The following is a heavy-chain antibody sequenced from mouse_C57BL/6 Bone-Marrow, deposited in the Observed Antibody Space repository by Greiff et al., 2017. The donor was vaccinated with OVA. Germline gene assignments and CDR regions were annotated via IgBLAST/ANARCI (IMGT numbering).Heavy chain of an antibody. CDR1: GYTFTEYT. V-gene: IGHV1-62-2*01. Sequence: QVQLQQSGAELVKPGASVKLSCKASGYTFTEYTIHWVKQRSGQGLEWIGWFYPGSGSIKYNEKFKDKATLTADKSSTTVYMELIRLTSEDSSVYFCSSLEAGTVVARGCDWYFDVWGTGTTVTVSS. CDR3: SSLEAGTVVARGCDWYFDV. D-gene: IGHD1-1*01. CDR2: FYPGSGSI. J-gene: IGHJ1*03.